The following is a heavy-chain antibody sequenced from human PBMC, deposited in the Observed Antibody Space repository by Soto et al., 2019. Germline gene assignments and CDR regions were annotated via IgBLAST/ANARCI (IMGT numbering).Heavy chain of an antibody. V-gene: IGHV3-15*07. D-gene: IGHD4-17*01. J-gene: IGHJ4*02. CDR1: PFTFTNAL. CDR3: TRSYGDYKYYFDY. Sequence: GGSLRLSCAASPFTFTNALMNWVRQAPGKGLEWVGRIKSKTDGGTTDYAAPVKGRFTISRDDLKNTLYLQMNSLKAEDTAVYYCTRSYGDYKYYFDYWGQGTLVTVSS. CDR2: IKSKTDGGTT.